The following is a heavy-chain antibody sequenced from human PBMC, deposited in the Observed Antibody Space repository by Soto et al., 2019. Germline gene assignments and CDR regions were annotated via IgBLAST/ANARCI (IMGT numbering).Heavy chain of an antibody. CDR2: IKSKTDGGTT. CDR3: TRLERDYYYGMDV. CDR1: GFTFSNAW. J-gene: IGHJ6*02. V-gene: IGHV3-15*01. Sequence: GGSLRLSCAASGFTFSNAWMSWVRQAPGKGLEWVGRIKSKTDGGTTDYAAPVKGRFTISRDDSKNTLYLQMNSLKTEDTAVYYCTRLERDYYYGMDVWGQGTTVNVSS.